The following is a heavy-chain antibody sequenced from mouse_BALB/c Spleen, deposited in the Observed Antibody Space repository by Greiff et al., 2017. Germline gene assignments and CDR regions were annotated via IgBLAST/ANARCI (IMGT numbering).Heavy chain of an antibody. J-gene: IGHJ3*01. Sequence: EVMLVESGGGLVKPGGSLKLSCAASGFTFSSYAMSWVRQTPEKRLEWVASISSGGSTYYPDSVKGRFTISRDNARNILYLQMSSLRSEDTAMYYCARGITTGRGFAYWGQGTLVTVSA. CDR2: ISSGGST. CDR3: ARGITTGRGFAY. CDR1: GFTFSSYA. V-gene: IGHV5-6-5*01. D-gene: IGHD1-2*01.